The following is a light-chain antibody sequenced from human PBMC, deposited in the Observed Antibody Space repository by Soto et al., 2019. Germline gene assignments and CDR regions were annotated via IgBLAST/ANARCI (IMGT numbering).Light chain of an antibody. J-gene: IGKJ1*01. CDR1: QSLLYYSNFNNY. CDR3: QQYYSTPWT. CDR2: WAS. Sequence: DLVMTHSPDSLAVSLGERATINWRSSQSLLYYSNFNNYLAWFQKKPGQPPKLLIYWASYRQSGVPARFSGSGSGTDFTLTISSLQAEDVAVYYCQQYYSTPWTFGQGTKVDIK. V-gene: IGKV4-1*01.